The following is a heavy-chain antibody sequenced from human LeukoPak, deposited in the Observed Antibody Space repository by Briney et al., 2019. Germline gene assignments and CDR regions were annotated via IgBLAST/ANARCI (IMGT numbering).Heavy chain of an antibody. CDR1: GFTFSSYG. J-gene: IGHJ4*02. Sequence: GGSLRLSCAASGFTFSSYGMSWVRQAPGKGLEWVSAISGSGGSTYYANSVKGRFTISRDNSKNTLYLQMNSLRAEDTAVYYCAKDRRLGSADFDYWGQGTLVTVSS. CDR2: ISGSGGST. V-gene: IGHV3-23*01. D-gene: IGHD2-2*03. CDR3: AKDRRLGSADFDY.